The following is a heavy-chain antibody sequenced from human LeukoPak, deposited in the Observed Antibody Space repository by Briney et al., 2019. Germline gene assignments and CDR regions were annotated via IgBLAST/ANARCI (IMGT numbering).Heavy chain of an antibody. Sequence: GGSLRLSCAASGFTFSSYGMHWVRQAPGKGLEWVAVVWYDGSNKYYADSVKGRFTISRDNSKNTLYLQMNSLRAEDTAVYFCARGGTWIQLCDYWGQGTLVTVSS. D-gene: IGHD5-18*01. CDR2: VWYDGSNK. V-gene: IGHV3-33*01. J-gene: IGHJ4*02. CDR1: GFTFSSYG. CDR3: ARGGTWIQLCDY.